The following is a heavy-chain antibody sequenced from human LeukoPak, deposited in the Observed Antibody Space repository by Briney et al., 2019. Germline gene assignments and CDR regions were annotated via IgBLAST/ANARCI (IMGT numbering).Heavy chain of an antibody. Sequence: SETLSLTCTVSGGSISSSSYYWGWIRQPPGKVLEWIGSIYYSGSTYYNPSLKSRVTISVDTSKNQFSLKLSSVTAADTAVYYCARDATAMVRYFDYWGQGTLVTVSS. CDR3: ARDATAMVRYFDY. V-gene: IGHV4-39*02. CDR1: GGSISSSSYY. J-gene: IGHJ4*02. CDR2: IYYSGST. D-gene: IGHD5-18*01.